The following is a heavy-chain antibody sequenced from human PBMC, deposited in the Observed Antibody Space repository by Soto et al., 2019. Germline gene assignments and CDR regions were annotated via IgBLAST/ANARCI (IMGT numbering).Heavy chain of an antibody. Sequence: SVKVSCKASGGTFSSYAISWVRQAPGQGLEWMGGIIPIFGTANYAQKFQGRVTITADESTSTAYMELSSLRSEDTAVYYCARDIAAAGTPDYYYYGMDVWGQGTTVTVSS. D-gene: IGHD6-13*01. V-gene: IGHV1-69*13. CDR3: ARDIAAAGTPDYYYYGMDV. CDR2: IIPIFGTA. CDR1: GGTFSSYA. J-gene: IGHJ6*02.